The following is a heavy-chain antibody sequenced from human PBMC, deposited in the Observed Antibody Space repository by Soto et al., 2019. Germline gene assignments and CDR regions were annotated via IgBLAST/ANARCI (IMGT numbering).Heavy chain of an antibody. CDR2: IKSKTYGGTT. V-gene: IGHV3-15*07. Sequence: GGSLRLSCAASGFTFSNAWMNWVRQAPGKGLEWVGRIKSKTYGGTTDYAAPVKGRFTISRDDSKNTLYLQMNSLKTEDTAVYYCTTDPFYYDSSGYYSDYWGQGTLVTVSS. CDR3: TTDPFYYDSSGYYSDY. CDR1: GFTFSNAW. D-gene: IGHD3-22*01. J-gene: IGHJ4*02.